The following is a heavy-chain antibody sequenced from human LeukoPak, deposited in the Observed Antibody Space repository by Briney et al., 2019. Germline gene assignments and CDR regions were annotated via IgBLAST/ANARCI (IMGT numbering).Heavy chain of an antibody. CDR1: GGSISSYY. CDR3: ASHTYYYDSSGYSIEYFQH. Sequence: SETLSLTCTVSGGSISSYYWSWIRQPPGKGLEWIGYIYYSGSTNYNPSLKSRVTISVDTSKNQFSLTLSSVTAADTAVYYCASHTYYYDSSGYSIEYFQHWGQGTLVTVSS. CDR2: IYYSGST. J-gene: IGHJ1*01. V-gene: IGHV4-59*08. D-gene: IGHD3-22*01.